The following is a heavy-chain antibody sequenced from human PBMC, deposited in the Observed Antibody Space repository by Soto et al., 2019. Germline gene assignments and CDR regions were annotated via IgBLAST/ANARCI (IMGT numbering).Heavy chain of an antibody. J-gene: IGHJ4*02. CDR2: ISAYNGNT. D-gene: IGHD3-3*01. Sequence: GSVKVSCKASGYTFTSYGISWVRQAPGQGLEWMGWISAYNGNTNYAQKLQGRVTMTTDTSTSTAYMELRSLRSDDTAVYYCARGYYDFWSGYPYYFDYWGQGTLVTVSS. CDR1: GYTFTSYG. CDR3: ARGYYDFWSGYPYYFDY. V-gene: IGHV1-18*01.